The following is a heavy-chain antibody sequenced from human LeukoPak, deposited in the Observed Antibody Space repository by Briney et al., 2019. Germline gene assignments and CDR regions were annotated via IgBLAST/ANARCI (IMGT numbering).Heavy chain of an antibody. CDR3: AKDYYGPSGGIDY. CDR1: GFTFSSYG. V-gene: IGHV3-33*06. D-gene: IGHD3-10*01. Sequence: PGGSLRLSCAASGFTFSSYGMHWVRQAPGKGLEWVAVIWYDGSNKYYADSVKGQFTISRDNSKNTLYLQTNSLRAEDTAVYYCAKDYYGPSGGIDYWGQGTLVTVSA. CDR2: IWYDGSNK. J-gene: IGHJ4*02.